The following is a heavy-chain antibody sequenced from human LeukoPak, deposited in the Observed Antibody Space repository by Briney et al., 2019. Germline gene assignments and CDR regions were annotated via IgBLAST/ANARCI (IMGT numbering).Heavy chain of an antibody. V-gene: IGHV3-21*01. CDR1: GFTFSSYG. J-gene: IGHJ4*02. CDR3: ARVKDHRGIAVAGSDY. CDR2: ISTSSSYI. D-gene: IGHD6-13*01. Sequence: GGSLRLSCAASGFTFSSYGMHWVRQAPGKGLEWVASISTSSSYIYYADSLKGRFTISRDNAKNSMYLQMNSLRTEDTAVYYCARVKDHRGIAVAGSDYWGQGTLVTVSS.